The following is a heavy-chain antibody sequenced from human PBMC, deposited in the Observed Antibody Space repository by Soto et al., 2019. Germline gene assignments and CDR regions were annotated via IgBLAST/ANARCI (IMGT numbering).Heavy chain of an antibody. CDR2: TSYDGSNK. CDR3: ARVVPFGGSHHALAY. CDR1: GFTFSSCD. V-gene: IGHV3-30-3*01. D-gene: IGHD1-26*01. Sequence: QMQLVESGGGVVQPGRSLRLSCAASGFTFSSCDMHWVRQAPGKGLEWVAVTSYDGSNKYYADSVKGRFTISRDNSKNPLYLKMNSLSAEDTAIYYCARVVPFGGSHHALAYWGQGTVVTVAS. J-gene: IGHJ4*02.